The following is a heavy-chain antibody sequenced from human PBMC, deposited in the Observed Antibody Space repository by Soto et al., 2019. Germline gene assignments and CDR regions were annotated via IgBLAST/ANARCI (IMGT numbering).Heavy chain of an antibody. CDR2: FYYSGST. D-gene: IGHD4-17*01. CDR3: ARAYGDYDHFDS. J-gene: IGHJ4*02. Sequence: PSESLSLTCPVSGCSFSCRDCYWGWIRQPPGKGLEWIGYFYYSGSTYYNPSLRSRVTISVDTAKNNFSVKLSSVTVADTAVYYCARAYGDYDHFDSWGQGTLVTVSS. CDR1: GCSFSCRDCY. V-gene: IGHV4-30-4*01.